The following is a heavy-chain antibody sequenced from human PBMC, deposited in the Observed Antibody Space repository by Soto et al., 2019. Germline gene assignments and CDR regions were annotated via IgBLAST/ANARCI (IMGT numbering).Heavy chain of an antibody. D-gene: IGHD3-22*01. CDR2: IKQDGSEK. Sequence: EGQLVESGGGLVQPGGSLRLSCAASGFTFSSYWMSWVRQAPGKGLEWVANIKQDGSEKYYVDSVKGRFTISRDNAKNSLYLQMNSLRAEDTAVYYCARFYYDSSGYLPSPYYYYYGMDVWGQGTTVTVSS. V-gene: IGHV3-7*04. CDR1: GFTFSSYW. J-gene: IGHJ6*02. CDR3: ARFYYDSSGYLPSPYYYYYGMDV.